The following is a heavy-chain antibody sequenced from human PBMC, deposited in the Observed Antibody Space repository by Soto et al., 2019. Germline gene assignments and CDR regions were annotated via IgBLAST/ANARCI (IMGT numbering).Heavy chain of an antibody. J-gene: IGHJ5*02. D-gene: IGHD2-2*01. CDR1: GFTFSSYA. CDR3: AKDFRDSSTSRNWLDP. V-gene: IGHV3-23*01. CDR2: ISGSGGST. Sequence: GGSLRLSCAASGFTFSSYAMSWVRQAPGKGLEWVSAISGSGGSTYYADSVKGRFTISRDNSKNTLYLQMNSLRAEDTAVYYCAKDFRDSSTSRNWLDPWGQGTLVTVSS.